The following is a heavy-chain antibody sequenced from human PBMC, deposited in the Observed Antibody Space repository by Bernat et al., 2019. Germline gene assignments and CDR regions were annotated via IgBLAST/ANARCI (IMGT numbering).Heavy chain of an antibody. J-gene: IGHJ4*02. CDR3: AKDTTRAYYFDY. CDR2: ISGSGGST. Sequence: EVQLLESGGGLVQPGGSLRLSCAASGFTFSSYAMSWVRQAPGKGLEWVSAISGSGGSTYYADSVKGRFTISRDNSKNTLYLQMNSLRAEDTAIYYCAKDTTRAYYFDYWGQGTLVTVSS. V-gene: IGHV3-23*01. D-gene: IGHD1-1*01. CDR1: GFTFSSYA.